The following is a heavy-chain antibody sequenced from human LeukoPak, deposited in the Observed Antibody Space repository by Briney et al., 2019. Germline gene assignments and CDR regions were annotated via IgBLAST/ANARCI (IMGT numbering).Heavy chain of an antibody. CDR3: ARINTIMATFDY. V-gene: IGHV4-38-2*02. Sequence: SETLSLTCTVTGYFINSNYYWGWIRQPPGKGLEWIATISHSGSTYYNPSLKSRVTISVEMSKNQFSLKLSSVTAADTAVYYCARINTIMATFDYWGQGTLVTVSS. CDR1: GYFINSNYY. J-gene: IGHJ4*02. CDR2: ISHSGST. D-gene: IGHD5-24*01.